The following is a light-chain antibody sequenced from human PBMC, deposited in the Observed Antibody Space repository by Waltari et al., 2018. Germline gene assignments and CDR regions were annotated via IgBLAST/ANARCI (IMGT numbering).Light chain of an antibody. Sequence: DIQMTQSPSSLSASVGDTVTVTCRASQNIRTHLNWYQQKPATPPKLLIYGGTTLQRGVPSRFSGSASGTDFTLTVSNLQPDDFAIYFCQQSFSSPWTFGQGTRV. CDR2: GGT. CDR3: QQSFSSPWT. V-gene: IGKV1-39*01. J-gene: IGKJ1*01. CDR1: QNIRTH.